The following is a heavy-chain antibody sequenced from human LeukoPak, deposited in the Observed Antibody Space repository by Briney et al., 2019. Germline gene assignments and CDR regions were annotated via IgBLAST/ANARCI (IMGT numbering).Heavy chain of an antibody. Sequence: PSKTLSLTCAVYGGSFSDYYWTWLRQSPGKGLEWIGEINHSGATDYNPSLKSRVTISVDTSKNQFSLKVRSVTAADTAVYYCARRVRGVIISFYYYNGMDVWGQGTTVTVSS. V-gene: IGHV4-34*01. J-gene: IGHJ6*02. D-gene: IGHD3-10*01. CDR1: GGSFSDYY. CDR2: INHSGAT. CDR3: ARRVRGVIISFYYYNGMDV.